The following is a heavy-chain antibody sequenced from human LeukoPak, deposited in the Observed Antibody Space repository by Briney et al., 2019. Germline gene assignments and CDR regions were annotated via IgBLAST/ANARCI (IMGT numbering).Heavy chain of an antibody. CDR3: ARDQYDTWSRRGNFDS. CDR2: ISSDESST. D-gene: IGHD3-3*01. CDR1: GFTFSNYW. V-gene: IGHV3-74*01. Sequence: GGSLRLSCAASGFTFSNYWMHWVRQAPGKGLVWVSRISSDESSTTYADSVKGRFTISRDNTKNSLYLQMNSLRVEDTAVFYCARDQYDTWSRRGNFDSWGQGTLVIVSS. J-gene: IGHJ4*02.